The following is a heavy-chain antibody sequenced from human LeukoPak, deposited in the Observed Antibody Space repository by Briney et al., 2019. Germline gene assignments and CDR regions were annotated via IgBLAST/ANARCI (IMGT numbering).Heavy chain of an antibody. CDR3: AKTPNYCSGGSCYWNAFDI. D-gene: IGHD2-15*01. V-gene: IGHV3-23*01. CDR1: GFTFSSYA. CDR2: ISGSGGST. J-gene: IGHJ3*02. Sequence: PGGSLRLSXAASGFTFSSYAMSWVRQAPGKGMEWVSAISGSGGSTYYADSVKGRFTISRDNSKNTLYLQMNSLRAEDTAVYYCAKTPNYCSGGSCYWNAFDIWGQGTMVTVSS.